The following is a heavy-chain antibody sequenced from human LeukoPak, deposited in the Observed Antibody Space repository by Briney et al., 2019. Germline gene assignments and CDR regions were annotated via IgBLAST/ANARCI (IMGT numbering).Heavy chain of an antibody. D-gene: IGHD2-2*01. V-gene: IGHV4-59*12. Sequence: PSETLSLTCTVSGGSISSYYWSWIRQPPGKGVEWIGYIYYSGSTNYNPSLKSRVTISVDTSKNQFSLKLSSVTAADTAVYHCARSQYQLLDFDPWGQGTLVTVSS. CDR1: GGSISSYY. CDR2: IYYSGST. CDR3: ARSQYQLLDFDP. J-gene: IGHJ5*02.